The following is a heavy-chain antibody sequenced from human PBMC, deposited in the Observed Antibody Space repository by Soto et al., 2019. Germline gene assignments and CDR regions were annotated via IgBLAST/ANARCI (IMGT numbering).Heavy chain of an antibody. J-gene: IGHJ4*02. Sequence: QVQLVESGGGVVQPGRSLRLSCAASGFTFSSYAMHWVRQAPGKGLEWVAVISYDGSNKYYAHSVKGRFTISRDNSKNTLYLQMNSLRAEDTAVYYCARDRTTLRFLEWLPESWGQGTLVTVSS. D-gene: IGHD3-3*01. CDR2: ISYDGSNK. V-gene: IGHV3-30-3*01. CDR3: ARDRTTLRFLEWLPES. CDR1: GFTFSSYA.